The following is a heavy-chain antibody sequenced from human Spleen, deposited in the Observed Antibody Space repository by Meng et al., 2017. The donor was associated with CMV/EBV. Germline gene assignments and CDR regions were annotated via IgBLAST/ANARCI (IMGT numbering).Heavy chain of an antibody. D-gene: IGHD2-21*02. Sequence: ASVKVSCKASGYTFTSYDINWVRQATGQGLEWMGWMNPNSGNTGYAQKFQGRVTLTRDTSIRTTYMELSRLRSDDTAVYYCARDWPRDGVTNQIRYYYYGMDVWGQGTTVTVSS. J-gene: IGHJ6*02. V-gene: IGHV1-8*02. CDR2: MNPNSGNT. CDR3: ARDWPRDGVTNQIRYYYYGMDV. CDR1: GYTFTSYD.